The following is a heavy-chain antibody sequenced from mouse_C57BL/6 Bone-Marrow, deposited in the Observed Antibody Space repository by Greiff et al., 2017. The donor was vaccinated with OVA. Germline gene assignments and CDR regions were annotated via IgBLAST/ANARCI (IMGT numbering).Heavy chain of an antibody. CDR3: TRRGFYLRYFDV. Sequence: VQLQESGAELVRPGASVTLSCKASGYTFTDYEMHWVKQTPVHGLEWIGAIDPETGGTAYNQKFKGKAILTADKSSSTAYMELRSLTSEDSAVYYCTRRGFYLRYFDVWGTGTTVTVSS. J-gene: IGHJ1*03. CDR2: IDPETGGT. D-gene: IGHD2-1*01. CDR1: GYTFTDYE. V-gene: IGHV1-15*01.